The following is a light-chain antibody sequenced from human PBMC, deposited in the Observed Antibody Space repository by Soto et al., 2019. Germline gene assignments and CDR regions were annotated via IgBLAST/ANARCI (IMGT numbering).Light chain of an antibody. CDR1: RSVSVN. J-gene: IGKJ2*01. Sequence: EIVMTQSPATLSVSLGERVTVSCKASRSVSVNLAWYQQKPGQAPRLLIYRTSTRATDVPDRFSGTGSGTDFTLTISDLQSEDFAVYFCQQYNNWPPYTFGQGTKLEIK. V-gene: IGKV3-15*01. CDR3: QQYNNWPPYT. CDR2: RTS.